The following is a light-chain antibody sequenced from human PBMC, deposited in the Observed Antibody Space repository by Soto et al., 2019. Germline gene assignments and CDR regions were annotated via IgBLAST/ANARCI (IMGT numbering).Light chain of an antibody. Sequence: IVMTQSPDSLAVSLGERATINCKSSQSILSSSDNKDYLAWYQQKPGQPPKLLIYWASTRESGVPDRFSGSGSGTDFTLTISSLHAEDVAVYYCHHYYSAPLTFGQGTKVEIK. CDR1: QSILSSSDNKDY. CDR2: WAS. V-gene: IGKV4-1*01. CDR3: HHYYSAPLT. J-gene: IGKJ1*01.